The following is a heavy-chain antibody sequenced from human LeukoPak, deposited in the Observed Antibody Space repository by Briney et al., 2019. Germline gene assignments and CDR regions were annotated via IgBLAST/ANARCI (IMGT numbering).Heavy chain of an antibody. Sequence: PGGSLRLSCASSGFTVNSNYMTWVRQAPGKGLEWVSSISSSSTYIYYADSVKGRFTISRDNAKNSLHLQMKSLRAEDTAVYYCARVVRGSSWSQTTHFDFWGQGTLVTVSS. D-gene: IGHD6-13*01. CDR3: ARVVRGSSWSQTTHFDF. V-gene: IGHV3-21*01. J-gene: IGHJ4*02. CDR2: ISSSSTYI. CDR1: GFTVNSNY.